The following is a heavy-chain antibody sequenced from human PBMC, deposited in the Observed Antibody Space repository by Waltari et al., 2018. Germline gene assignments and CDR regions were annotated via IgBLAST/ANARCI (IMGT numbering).Heavy chain of an antibody. V-gene: IGHV4-34*01. Sequence: QVQLQQWGAGLLKPSETLSLTCAVYGGSFSGYYWSWIRPPPGKGAEWIGEINHSGITNYNPSRKSRVTISVDTSKNQFSLKLSSVTAADTAVYYCARKPPRITIFVAPYYYYYYMDVWGKGTTVTVSS. CDR2: INHSGIT. D-gene: IGHD3-3*01. J-gene: IGHJ6*03. CDR3: ARKPPRITIFVAPYYYYYYMDV. CDR1: GGSFSGYY.